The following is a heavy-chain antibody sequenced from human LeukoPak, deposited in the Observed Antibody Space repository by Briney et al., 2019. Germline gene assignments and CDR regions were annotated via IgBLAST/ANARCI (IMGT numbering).Heavy chain of an antibody. CDR1: GFTFSNAW. D-gene: IGHD1-26*01. J-gene: IGHJ4*02. Sequence: GGSLRLSCAASGFTFSNAWMSWVRQAPGKGLEWVGRIKSKSDGGPTYFAAPVKGRFTISRDDSNNTLYLQMNRLKTEDTAVYYCTSDPYSGSHFHHWRQGTRDTVP. V-gene: IGHV3-15*01. CDR2: IKSKSDGGPT. CDR3: TSDPYSGSHFHH.